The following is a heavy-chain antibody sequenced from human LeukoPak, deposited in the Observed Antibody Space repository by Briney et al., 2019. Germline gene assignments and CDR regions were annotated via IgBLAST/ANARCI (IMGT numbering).Heavy chain of an antibody. Sequence: PSQTLSLTCTVSGPSISSGCYWGCWIRQPAGKGLEWIGRIYISGTTNYSPSLTSRVTISIDTSKNQFPLKKRSVLAAATALYDCAGVTGYAGHQAGPDVVGYMDVWGSGTTVTVSS. CDR3: AGVTGYAGHQAGPDVVGYMDV. J-gene: IGHJ6*03. CDR1: GPSISSGCYW. V-gene: IGHV4-61*02. D-gene: IGHD2-2*01. CDR2: IYISGTT.